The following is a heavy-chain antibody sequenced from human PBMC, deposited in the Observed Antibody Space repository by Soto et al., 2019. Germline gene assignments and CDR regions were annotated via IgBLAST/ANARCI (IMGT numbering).Heavy chain of an antibody. J-gene: IGHJ4*02. CDR1: DFIFSEST. D-gene: IGHD2-15*01. Sequence: GGSLRLSCSASDFIFSESTIYWVRQVPGKGLEAISAVSTSGRSTYYADSVKDRFTISRDNSKNTLFLQMGSLRPEDTAIYYCVKQAHGLDGVAFDYWGQGTQVTV. CDR2: VSTSGRST. V-gene: IGHV3-64D*06. CDR3: VKQAHGLDGVAFDY.